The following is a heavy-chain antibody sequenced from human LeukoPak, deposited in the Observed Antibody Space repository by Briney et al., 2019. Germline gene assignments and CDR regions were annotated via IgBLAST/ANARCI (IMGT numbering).Heavy chain of an antibody. J-gene: IGHJ5*02. CDR1: GGSISSGGYY. Sequence: SETLSLTCTASGGSISSGGYYWSWIRQHPGKGLEWIGYIYYSGSTYYNPSLKSRVTISVDTSKNQFSLKLSSVTAADTAVYYCARTPHMITFGGGSASWFDPWGQGTLVTVSS. CDR2: IYYSGST. V-gene: IGHV4-31*03. CDR3: ARTPHMITFGGGSASWFDP. D-gene: IGHD3-16*01.